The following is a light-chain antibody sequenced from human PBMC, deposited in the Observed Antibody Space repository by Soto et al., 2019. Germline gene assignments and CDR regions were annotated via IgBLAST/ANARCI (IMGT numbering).Light chain of an antibody. CDR1: QSISSY. J-gene: IGKJ1*01. Sequence: DIQMTQSPSSLSASVGDRVTITCRASQSISSYLNWYQQKPGKAPKLLIYAASSLQSGVPSRFSGSGSGTDFTLTISSLPPEDSATYYCQQNYSTPQTFGQGTTVEIK. CDR3: QQNYSTPQT. V-gene: IGKV1-39*01. CDR2: AAS.